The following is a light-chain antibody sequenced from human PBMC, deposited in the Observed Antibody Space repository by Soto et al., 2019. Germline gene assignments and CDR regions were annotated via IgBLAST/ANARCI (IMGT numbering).Light chain of an antibody. CDR3: SSYEGSNNWV. CDR1: SSDVGGYNY. Sequence: QSALTQPPSASGSPGQSVTISCTGTSSDVGGYNYVSWYQQHPGKAPKLMIYEVSKRPSGVPDRFSGSKPGNTASLTVSGLQAEDEADYYCSSYEGSNNWVFGGGTKLTVL. CDR2: EVS. J-gene: IGLJ2*01. V-gene: IGLV2-8*01.